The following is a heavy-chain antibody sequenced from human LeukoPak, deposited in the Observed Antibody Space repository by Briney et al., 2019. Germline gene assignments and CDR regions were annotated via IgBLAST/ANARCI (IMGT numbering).Heavy chain of an antibody. D-gene: IGHD3-9*01. CDR1: GFTFSSYG. Sequence: PGGSLRLSCAASGFTFSSYGMHWVRQAPGKGLEWVAFIRYDGSNKYYADSVKGRFTISRDNSKNTLYLQMNSLRAEDTAVYYCAKDWVYYGILTGYPSLGAFDYWGQGTLVTVSS. J-gene: IGHJ4*02. CDR2: IRYDGSNK. V-gene: IGHV3-30*02. CDR3: AKDWVYYGILTGYPSLGAFDY.